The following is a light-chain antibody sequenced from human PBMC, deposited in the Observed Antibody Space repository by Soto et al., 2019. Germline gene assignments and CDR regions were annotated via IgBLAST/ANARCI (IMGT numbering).Light chain of an antibody. J-gene: IGKJ4*01. CDR1: QTINRY. Sequence: DIQMTQSPSSLSASVGDRVTITCRASQTINRYLNWYQQKLGEAPKLLIYEASSLQSGVPSRFSGSGSGADFTLTISSLQPEDFATYYCQQSYSTPLTFGGGTKVEI. CDR3: QQSYSTPLT. V-gene: IGKV1-39*01. CDR2: EAS.